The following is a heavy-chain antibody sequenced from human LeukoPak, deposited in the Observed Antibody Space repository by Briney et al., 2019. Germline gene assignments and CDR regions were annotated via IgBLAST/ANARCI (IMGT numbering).Heavy chain of an antibody. CDR2: ISTYNGNT. V-gene: IGHV1-18*01. D-gene: IGHD2-15*01. CDR1: GYTFTNYG. J-gene: IGHJ5*02. Sequence: ASVKVSCKASGYTFTNYGVTWVRQAPRQGLEWMGWISTYNGNTNYAQKLQGRVTMTTDTSTSTAYMELRSLRSDDTAVYYCARDSYCSGGSCNNWFDPWGQGTLVTVSS. CDR3: ARDSYCSGGSCNNWFDP.